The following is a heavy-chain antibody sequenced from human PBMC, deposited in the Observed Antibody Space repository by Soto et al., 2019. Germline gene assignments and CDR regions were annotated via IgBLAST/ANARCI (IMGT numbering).Heavy chain of an antibody. V-gene: IGHV3-74*01. D-gene: IGHD2-21*02. CDR1: GFTFSSYW. J-gene: IGHJ4*02. CDR2: IKIDGSIT. CDR3: ARVRNGDWYFDY. Sequence: EVQLVESGGDLVQPGGSLRLSCAASGFTFSSYWMHWVRQVPGKGLVWVSRIKIDGSITSYADSVRGRFTISRDNAKNTLYLQMNSLRAEDTAVYYCARVRNGDWYFDYWGQGTLVTVSS.